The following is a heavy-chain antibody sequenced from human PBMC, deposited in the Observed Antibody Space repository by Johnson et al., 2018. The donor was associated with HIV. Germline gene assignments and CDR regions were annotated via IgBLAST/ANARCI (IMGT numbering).Heavy chain of an antibody. D-gene: IGHD6-13*01. J-gene: IGHJ3*02. V-gene: IGHV3-7*01. CDR3: ASFAAAGDAFDI. CDR2: IKQDGSEK. Sequence: VQLVESGGGVVRPGGSLRLSCAASGFTFSSYAMHWVRQAPGKGLEWVANIKQDGSEKYYVDSVKGRFTISRDNAKNTLYLQMNSLGAEDTAVYYCASFAAAGDAFDIWGQGTMVTVSS. CDR1: GFTFSSYA.